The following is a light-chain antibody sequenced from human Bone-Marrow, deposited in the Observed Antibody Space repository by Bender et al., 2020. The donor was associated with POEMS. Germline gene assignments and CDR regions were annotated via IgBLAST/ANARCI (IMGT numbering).Light chain of an antibody. J-gene: IGLJ3*02. Sequence: QSVLTQSPSASGTPGQRVTISCSGSTSNIGRNTVHWYQQLPGSAPKLLIYSSHRRPSEVPDRFSGSRSGTSASLAISGLQSEDEADYYCAVWDDSLNGWVFGGGTKLTVL. CDR1: TSNIGRNT. CDR3: AVWDDSLNGWV. V-gene: IGLV1-44*01. CDR2: SSH.